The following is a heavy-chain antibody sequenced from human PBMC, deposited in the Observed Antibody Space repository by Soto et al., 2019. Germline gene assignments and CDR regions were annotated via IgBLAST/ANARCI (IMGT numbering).Heavy chain of an antibody. CDR2: MNPNSGNT. Sequence: RASVKVSCKASGYTFTSYDINWVRQATGQGLEWMGWMNPNSGNTGYAQKFQGRVTMTRNTSISTAYMELSSLRSEDTAVYYCARGRGYCSSTSCYTRNWFDPWGQGTLVTVSS. D-gene: IGHD2-2*02. J-gene: IGHJ5*02. CDR3: ARGRGYCSSTSCYTRNWFDP. V-gene: IGHV1-8*01. CDR1: GYTFTSYD.